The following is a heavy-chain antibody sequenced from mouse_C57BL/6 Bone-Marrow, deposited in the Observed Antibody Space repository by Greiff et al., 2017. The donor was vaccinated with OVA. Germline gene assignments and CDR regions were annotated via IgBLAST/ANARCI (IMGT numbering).Heavy chain of an antibody. J-gene: IGHJ3*01. CDR1: GYAFSSYW. Sequence: VKVVESGAELVKPGASVKISCKASGYAFSSYWMNWVKQRPGKGLEWIGQIYPGDGDTNYNGKFKGKATLTADKSSSTAYMQLSSLTSEDSAVYFCARRGSSKGFAYWGQGTLVTVSA. CDR3: ARRGSSKGFAY. V-gene: IGHV1-80*01. CDR2: IYPGDGDT.